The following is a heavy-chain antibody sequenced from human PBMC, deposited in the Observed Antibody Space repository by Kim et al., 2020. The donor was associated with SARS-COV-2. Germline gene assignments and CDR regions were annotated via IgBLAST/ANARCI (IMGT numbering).Heavy chain of an antibody. CDR2: A. J-gene: IGHJ4*02. CDR3: ARGGGIIDY. D-gene: IGHD3-16*01. Sequence: ATYGQKFQGRGTISADESTSTAYMELSSLRSEDTAVYYCARGGGIIDYWGQGTLVTVSS. V-gene: IGHV1-69*01.